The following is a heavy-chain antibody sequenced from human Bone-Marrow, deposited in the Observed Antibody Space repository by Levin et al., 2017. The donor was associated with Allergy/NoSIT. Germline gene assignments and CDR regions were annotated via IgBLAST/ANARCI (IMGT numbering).Heavy chain of an antibody. CDR1: GFTFSNYE. V-gene: IGHV3-48*03. D-gene: IGHD2-15*01. CDR2: ISATASHK. CDR3: ARIRNGYSLGDVSDS. Sequence: GEYLKISCVVSGFTFSNYEMSWVRQAPGKGLEWVSYISATASHKYYADSVKGRFTVSRDNVKSSMYLEMNALRVEDTAVYYCARIRNGYSLGDVSDSWGHGTMVIVSS. J-gene: IGHJ3*02.